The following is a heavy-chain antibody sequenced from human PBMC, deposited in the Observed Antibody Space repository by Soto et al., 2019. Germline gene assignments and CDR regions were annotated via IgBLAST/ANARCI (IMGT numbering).Heavy chain of an antibody. J-gene: IGHJ5*02. CDR1: VCSIWTGGYY. Sequence: PSETLDLTCTVSVCSIWTGGYYWSWIRQHPGKGLEWLGYIYYTGRTYYNPSLKNRLTMSVDMSKSQFSLKLTSLTAADTAVYYCAKDPSPQPTTVVTPGWFDPWGQGILVTVSS. CDR3: AKDPSPQPTTVVTPGWFDP. D-gene: IGHD4-17*01. CDR2: IYYTGRT. V-gene: IGHV4-31*03.